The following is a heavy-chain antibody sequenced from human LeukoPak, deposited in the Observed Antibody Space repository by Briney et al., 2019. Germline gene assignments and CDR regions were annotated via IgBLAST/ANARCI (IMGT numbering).Heavy chain of an antibody. CDR3: ARGGPSDAFDI. Sequence: GASVKVSCKASGGTFSSYAISWVRQAPGQGLGWMGRIIPILGIANYAQKFQGRVTITADKSTSTAYMELSSLRSEDTAVYYCARGGPSDAFDIWGQGTMVTVSS. J-gene: IGHJ3*02. CDR1: GGTFSSYA. D-gene: IGHD1-26*01. V-gene: IGHV1-69*04. CDR2: IIPILGIA.